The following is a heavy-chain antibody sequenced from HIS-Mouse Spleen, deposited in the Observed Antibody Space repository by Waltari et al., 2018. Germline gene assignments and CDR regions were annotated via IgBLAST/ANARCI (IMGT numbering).Heavy chain of an antibody. CDR3: ARSRTGGWYFDL. CDR1: GGSISRSSYY. CDR2: IYYSGST. D-gene: IGHD7-27*01. Sequence: QLQLQESGPGLVKPSETLSLTCTVSGGSISRSSYYWGWIRQHPGKGLEWIGSIYYSGSTYYNPSLKSRVTISVDTSKNQFSLKLSSVTAADTAVYYCARSRTGGWYFDLWGRGTLVTVSS. J-gene: IGHJ2*01. V-gene: IGHV4-39*07.